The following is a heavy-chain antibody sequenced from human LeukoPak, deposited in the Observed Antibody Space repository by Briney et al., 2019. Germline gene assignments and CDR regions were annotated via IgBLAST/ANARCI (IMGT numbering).Heavy chain of an antibody. Sequence: GRPLRLFCAASGFTFVNYRMSWVRQAPGKGVVWVSTLNADGGDTYYADSVKGRFTISRDNSKSTLILQMNSLRVEDAALYYCAKRVKYGGTWDHFADWGQGTLVTVSS. CDR2: LNADGGDT. CDR3: AKRVKYGGTWDHFAD. D-gene: IGHD1-26*01. J-gene: IGHJ4*02. CDR1: GFTFVNYR. V-gene: IGHV3-23*01.